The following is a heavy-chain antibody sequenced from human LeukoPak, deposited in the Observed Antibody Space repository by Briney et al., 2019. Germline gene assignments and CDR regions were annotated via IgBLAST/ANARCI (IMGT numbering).Heavy chain of an antibody. CDR3: ARAPSEIGGYFPEYFRH. J-gene: IGHJ1*01. V-gene: IGHV3-74*01. Sequence: GGSLRLSCAAAGFTFSNYWMHWVRQAPGKGLVWVSRIKSDGRTNYADSVKGRFTISRDNAKNTVSLQMNSLRAEDTGVYYCARAPSEIGGYFPEYFRHWGEGTLVTVSS. CDR2: IKSDGRT. CDR1: GFTFSNYW. D-gene: IGHD3-22*01.